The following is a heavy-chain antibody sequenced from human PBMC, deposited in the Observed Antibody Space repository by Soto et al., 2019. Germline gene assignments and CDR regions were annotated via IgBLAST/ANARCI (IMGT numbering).Heavy chain of an antibody. CDR2: VDSDGRGT. CDR3: GTVFEH. Sequence: EVPLVESGGGSVQPGGSLRLSCVASGITFTNYWMHWVRQVPGKGLVWVARVDSDGRGTSCADFVKGRFTISRDNAKNTLYLQMNSLRVEDTAMYYCGTVFEHWGQGIPVTVSS. V-gene: IGHV3-74*01. J-gene: IGHJ4*02. CDR1: GITFTNYW.